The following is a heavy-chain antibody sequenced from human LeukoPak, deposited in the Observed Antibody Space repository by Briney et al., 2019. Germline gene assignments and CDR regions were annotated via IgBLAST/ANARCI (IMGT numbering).Heavy chain of an antibody. D-gene: IGHD2-2*01. CDR2: MNPNSGNT. CDR1: GYTFTSYD. J-gene: IGHJ4*02. Sequence: ASVKVSCKASGYTFTSYDINWVRRATGQGLEWMGWMNPNSGNTGYAQKFQGRVTMTRDTSTSTVYMELSSLRSGDTAVYYCARFERDQLLVDYWGQGTLVTVSS. V-gene: IGHV1-8*01. CDR3: ARFERDQLLVDY.